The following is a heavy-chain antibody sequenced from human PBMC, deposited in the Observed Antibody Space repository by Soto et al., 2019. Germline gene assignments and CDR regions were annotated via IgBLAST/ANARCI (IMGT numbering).Heavy chain of an antibody. CDR1: GFTFSSYA. D-gene: IGHD3-3*01. Sequence: EVQLLESGGGLVQPGGSLRLSCAASGFTFSSYAMSWVRQAPGKGLEWVSAISGSGGSTYYVDSVKGRFTISRDNTKNTLYLQMNSLRVENTTVYYCAEEKYFWSGDYGVHYWGQGTLVTVSS. J-gene: IGHJ4*02. CDR3: AEEKYFWSGDYGVHY. V-gene: IGHV3-23*01. CDR2: ISGSGGST.